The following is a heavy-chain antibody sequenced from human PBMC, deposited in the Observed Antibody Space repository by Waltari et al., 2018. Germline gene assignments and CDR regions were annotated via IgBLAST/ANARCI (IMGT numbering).Heavy chain of an antibody. V-gene: IGHV4-39*01. Sequence: QLQLQESGPGLVKPSETLSLTCTVSGGSISSSNYYWGWIRQPPGKGLEWIGNIYYSGSTYYNPPLKSRVTIYIDTSKNQFSLKLSSVTAADTAVYFCARLDSRSGSYYFDYWGQGTLVTVSS. CDR3: ARLDSRSGSYYFDY. CDR2: IYYSGST. CDR1: GGSISSSNYY. J-gene: IGHJ4*02. D-gene: IGHD1-26*01.